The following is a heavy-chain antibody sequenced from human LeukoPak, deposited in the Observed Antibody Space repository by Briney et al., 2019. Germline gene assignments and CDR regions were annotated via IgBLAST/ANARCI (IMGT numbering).Heavy chain of an antibody. CDR2: FDPEDGET. D-gene: IGHD6-13*01. V-gene: IGHV1-24*01. J-gene: IGHJ6*04. Sequence: ASVTVSCKVSGYTPTELSMHWVRQAPGKGLEWMGGFDPEDGETIYAQKFQGRVTMTEDTSTDTAYMELSSLRSEDTAVYYCATDRLEYNIAAAGTAMDVWGKGTTVTVSS. CDR3: ATDRLEYNIAAAGTAMDV. CDR1: GYTPTELS.